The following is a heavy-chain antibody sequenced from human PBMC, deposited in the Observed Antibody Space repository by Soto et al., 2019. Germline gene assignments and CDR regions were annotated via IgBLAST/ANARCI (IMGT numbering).Heavy chain of an antibody. CDR1: GGSISSYY. CDR2: IYYSGST. Sequence: SETLSLTCTVSGGSISSYYWSWIRQPPGKGLEWIGYIYYSGSTKYNPSPKSRVTISVDTSKNRFPLRLSSVTAADTAVYYCARVWGGAFDFWGQGTMVTLSS. D-gene: IGHD3-10*01. V-gene: IGHV4-59*01. J-gene: IGHJ3*01. CDR3: ARVWGGAFDF.